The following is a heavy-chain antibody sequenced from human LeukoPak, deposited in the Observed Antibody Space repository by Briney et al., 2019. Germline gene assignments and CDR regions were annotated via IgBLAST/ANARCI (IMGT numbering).Heavy chain of an antibody. CDR3: ARESDYGGNSAADY. D-gene: IGHD4-23*01. CDR2: IIPILGIA. Sequence: AAVEVSFKASGGPFSSYAISWVRQAPGQGLEWMGRIIPILGIANYAQKFQGRVTITADKSTSTAYMELSSLRSEDTAVYYCARESDYGGNSAADYWGQGTLVTVSS. CDR1: GGPFSSYA. J-gene: IGHJ4*02. V-gene: IGHV1-69*04.